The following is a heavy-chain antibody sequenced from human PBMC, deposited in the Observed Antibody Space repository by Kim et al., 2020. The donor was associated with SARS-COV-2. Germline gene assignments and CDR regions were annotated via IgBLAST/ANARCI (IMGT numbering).Heavy chain of an antibody. Sequence: GGSLRLSCAAYGFSVTNHYMGWVRQAPGKGLEWVSVIFADDDTYYADSVKGRFTISRDNSKNILHLQMRSLRAEDTAVYYCARGALLIHSSGWYEGMAWGRGTLVTVSS. CDR3: ARGALLIHSSGWYEGMA. J-gene: IGHJ5*02. CDR1: GFSVTNHY. D-gene: IGHD6-19*01. V-gene: IGHV3-53*01. CDR2: IFADDDT.